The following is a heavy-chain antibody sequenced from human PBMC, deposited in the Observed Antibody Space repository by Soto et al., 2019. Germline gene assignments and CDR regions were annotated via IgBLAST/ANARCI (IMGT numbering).Heavy chain of an antibody. Sequence: VGSLRLSCAASGFTFSNAWMSWVRQAPGKGLEWVGRIKSKTDGSSTSYADSVKGRFTISRDNAKNTLYLQMNSLRAEDTAVYYCAKTRFGEATDWGQGTLVPVSS. CDR1: GFTFSNAW. J-gene: IGHJ4*02. V-gene: IGHV3-74*01. CDR3: AKTRFGEATD. D-gene: IGHD3-10*01. CDR2: IKSKTDGSST.